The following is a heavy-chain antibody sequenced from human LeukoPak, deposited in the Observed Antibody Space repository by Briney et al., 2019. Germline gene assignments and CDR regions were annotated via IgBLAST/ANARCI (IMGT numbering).Heavy chain of an antibody. J-gene: IGHJ4*02. CDR3: ARVRPSGSYFDFDY. V-gene: IGHV4-34*01. CDR2: INHSGST. CDR1: GGSFSGYY. Sequence: SETLSLTCAVYGGSFSGYYWSWIRQPPGKGLEWIGEINHSGSTNYNPSLKSRVTISVDTSKNQFSLKLSSVTAADTAVYYCARVRPSGSYFDFDYWGQGTLVTVAS. D-gene: IGHD1-26*01.